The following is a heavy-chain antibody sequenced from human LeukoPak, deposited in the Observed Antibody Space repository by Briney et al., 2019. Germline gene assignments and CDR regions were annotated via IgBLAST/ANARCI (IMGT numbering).Heavy chain of an antibody. Sequence: PGGSLRLSCAASGFTFSSYAMSWVRQAPGKGLEWFSTISGSGSNTYYADSVKGRFTISRDNSKNTLYLQMNSLRAEDTAVYYCAKGDFGRYYCMDVWGKGTTVTVSS. CDR3: AKGDFGRYYCMDV. V-gene: IGHV3-23*01. CDR1: GFTFSSYA. J-gene: IGHJ6*03. D-gene: IGHD2-21*02. CDR2: ISGSGSNT.